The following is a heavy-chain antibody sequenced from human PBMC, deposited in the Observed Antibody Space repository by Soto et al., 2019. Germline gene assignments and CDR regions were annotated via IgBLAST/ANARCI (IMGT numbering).Heavy chain of an antibody. V-gene: IGHV3-30*18. CDR2: ISYDGSTK. CDR3: AKGHSSGWYYFDY. D-gene: IGHD6-19*01. J-gene: IGHJ4*02. Sequence: QVQLVESGGGVVQPGRSLRLSCAASGFTFSSYGMHWVRQAPGKGLEWVAVISYDGSTKYYPDSVKGRFTISRDNSKNTLYLHMNSLRAEDTAVYYCAKGHSSGWYYFDYWGEGTLVTVSS. CDR1: GFTFSSYG.